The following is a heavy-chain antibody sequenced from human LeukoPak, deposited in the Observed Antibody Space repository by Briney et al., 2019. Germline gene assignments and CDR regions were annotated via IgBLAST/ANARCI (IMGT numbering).Heavy chain of an antibody. CDR1: GVSISNHY. D-gene: IGHD5-12*01. CDR3: ASGQGWLTDH. Sequence: KPSETLSLTCTVSGVSISNHYCNWIRQSPGKELEWIGYVHYSRGTNYNPSLKSRVTISLDTSKNQFFLQLSSVTAADTAVYHCASGQGWLTDHWGRGTLVAVSS. CDR2: VHYSRGT. V-gene: IGHV4-59*11. J-gene: IGHJ5*02.